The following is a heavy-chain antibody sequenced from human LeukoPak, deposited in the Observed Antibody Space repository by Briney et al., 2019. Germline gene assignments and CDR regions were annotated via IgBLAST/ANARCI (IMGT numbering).Heavy chain of an antibody. J-gene: IGHJ3*02. CDR2: IWYDASNK. Sequence: PGGSLRLSCAASGFSFSRHGMHWVRQTPGKGLEWVAAIWYDASNKYYEDAVKGRFTISRDNSENTVYLQMNSLRAEDTAVYYCARGSIGDDALDIWDQGTMVTVSS. V-gene: IGHV3-33*01. CDR3: ARGSIGDDALDI. D-gene: IGHD6-6*01. CDR1: GFSFSRHG.